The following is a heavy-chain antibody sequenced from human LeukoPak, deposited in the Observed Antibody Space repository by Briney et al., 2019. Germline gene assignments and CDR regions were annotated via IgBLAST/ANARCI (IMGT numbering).Heavy chain of an antibody. CDR1: GGSISSSSYY. D-gene: IGHD3-22*01. V-gene: IGHV4-39*07. CDR3: ARDTHYDSSGYRVPWFDP. J-gene: IGHJ5*02. Sequence: SETLSLTRTVSGGSISSSSYYWGWIRQPPGKGLEWIGSIYYSGSTYYNPSLKSRVTISVDTSKNQFSLKLSSVTAADTAVYYCARDTHYDSSGYRVPWFDPWGQGTLVTVSS. CDR2: IYYSGST.